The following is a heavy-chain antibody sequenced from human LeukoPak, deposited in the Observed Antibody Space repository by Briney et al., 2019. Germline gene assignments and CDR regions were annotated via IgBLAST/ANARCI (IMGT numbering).Heavy chain of an antibody. V-gene: IGHV3-23*01. CDR2: ISDSGGST. Sequence: GGSLRLSCVASGFTFSSYAMSWVRQAPGRGLEWVAAISDSGGSTYYVDSVRGRFTISRDNSKNTLYLQMNSLRAEDTAIYSCARDIRGSGNYGWFDPWGQGTLVTVSS. CDR1: GFTFSSYA. J-gene: IGHJ5*02. CDR3: ARDIRGSGNYGWFDP. D-gene: IGHD3-10*01.